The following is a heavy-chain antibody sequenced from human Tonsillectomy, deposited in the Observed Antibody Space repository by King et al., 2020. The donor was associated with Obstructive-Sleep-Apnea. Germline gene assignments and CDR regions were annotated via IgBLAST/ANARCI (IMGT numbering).Heavy chain of an antibody. CDR2: ISWNSGSI. D-gene: IGHD3-22*01. J-gene: IGHJ4*02. Sequence: VQLVQSGGGLVQPGRSLRLSCAASGFTFDDYAMHWVRQAPGKGLEWVSGISWNSGSIGYADSVKGRFTISRDNAKNSLYLQMNSLRAEDTALYYCAKGEWSYYDSSGYYGYWGQGTLVTVSS. CDR3: AKGEWSYYDSSGYYGY. CDR1: GFTFDDYA. V-gene: IGHV3-9*01.